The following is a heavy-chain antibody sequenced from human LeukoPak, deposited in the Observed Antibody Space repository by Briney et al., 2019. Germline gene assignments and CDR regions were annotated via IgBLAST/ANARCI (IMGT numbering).Heavy chain of an antibody. D-gene: IGHD3-10*01. CDR2: IIPIFGTG. J-gene: IGHJ3*02. V-gene: IGHV1-69*01. CDR1: GGTFSNYA. Sequence: ASVKVSCKASGGTFSNYAINWVRQAPGQGLEWMGGIIPIFGTGKYAQKFQGRVTITADESTSITYMELSSLRSEDTAVYYCEGIDETIWFRDRHKDAFDIWGQGTMVTVSS. CDR3: EGIDETIWFRDRHKDAFDI.